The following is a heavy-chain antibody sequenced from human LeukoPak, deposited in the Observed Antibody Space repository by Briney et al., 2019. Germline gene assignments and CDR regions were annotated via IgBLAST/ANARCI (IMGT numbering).Heavy chain of an antibody. J-gene: IGHJ4*02. D-gene: IGHD2-15*01. Sequence: SVKVSCKASVGTFSSYAISWVRQAPGQGLEWMGRIIPIFGTANYAQKFQGRVTITTDESTSTAYMELSSLRSEDTAVYYCASVGYCSGGSCYSVLGVFDYWGQGTLVTVSS. CDR1: VGTFSSYA. CDR3: ASVGYCSGGSCYSVLGVFDY. CDR2: IIPIFGTA. V-gene: IGHV1-69*05.